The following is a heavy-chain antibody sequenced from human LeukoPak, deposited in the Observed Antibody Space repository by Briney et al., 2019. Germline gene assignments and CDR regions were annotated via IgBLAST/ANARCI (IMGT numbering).Heavy chain of an antibody. V-gene: IGHV1-18*01. J-gene: IGHJ4*02. CDR1: GYTFSSYG. CDR3: ARDCSGSSCYWIH. Sequence: ASVKVSCKASGYTFSSYGISWVRQAPGQGLEWLGYISAYNGNTNYAQKVQGRITTTTDTSTSTAYMEMRSLRSDDTAVYYCARDCSGSSCYWIHWGQGTLVTVCS. D-gene: IGHD2-15*01. CDR2: ISAYNGNT.